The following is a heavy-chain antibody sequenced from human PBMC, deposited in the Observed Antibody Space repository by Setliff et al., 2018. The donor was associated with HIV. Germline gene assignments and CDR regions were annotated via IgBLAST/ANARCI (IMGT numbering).Heavy chain of an antibody. Sequence: NPSETLSLTCTVSGGSISSGSYYWSWIRQPAGKGLEWIGRIYTTGSTNYNPSLKSRVTISVDTSKNQFSLKLSSVTAADTAVYYCAKESGSYPYRVLQHWGQGTLVTVS. CDR2: IYTTGST. D-gene: IGHD1-26*01. CDR3: AKESGSYPYRVLQH. J-gene: IGHJ1*01. CDR1: GGSISSGSYY. V-gene: IGHV4-61*02.